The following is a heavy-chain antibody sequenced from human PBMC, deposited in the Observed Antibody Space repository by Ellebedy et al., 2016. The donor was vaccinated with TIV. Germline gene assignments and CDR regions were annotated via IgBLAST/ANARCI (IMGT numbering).Heavy chain of an antibody. CDR2: FIPENGET. D-gene: IGHD2-15*01. J-gene: IGHJ5*02. CDR1: GYTLNEVS. CDR3: VTGVRYCSGGHCYKFDP. V-gene: IGHV1-24*01. Sequence: AASVKVSCKVSGYTLNEVSMHWVRQAPGKGLEWMGGFIPENGETIYAQKFEGRVTLTEDTSTDTAYMELRSLRSEDTAIYYCVTGVRYCSGGHCYKFDPWGQGTLVTVSS.